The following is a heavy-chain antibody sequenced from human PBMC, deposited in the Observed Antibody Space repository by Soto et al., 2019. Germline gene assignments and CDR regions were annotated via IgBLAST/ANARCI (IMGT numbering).Heavy chain of an antibody. D-gene: IGHD1-26*01. CDR3: AREDNSGRGENYYYGMDV. CDR1: GYTFTSYA. CDR2: INAGNGNT. V-gene: IGHV1-3*01. Sequence: QVQLVQSGAEVKKPGASVKVSCKASGYTFTSYAMHLVRQAPGQRLEWMGWINAGNGNTKYSQKFQGRVTITRDTSASTAYMELSSLRSEDTAVYYCAREDNSGRGENYYYGMDVWGQGTTVTVSS. J-gene: IGHJ6*02.